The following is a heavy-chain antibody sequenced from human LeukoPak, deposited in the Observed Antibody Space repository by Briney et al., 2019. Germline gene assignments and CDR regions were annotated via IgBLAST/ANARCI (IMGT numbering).Heavy chain of an antibody. CDR3: AKDETRDAYNLGAADY. CDR2: IYSGGST. CDR1: GFTVSSNY. V-gene: IGHV3-53*05. D-gene: IGHD5-24*01. Sequence: GGSLRLSCAASGFTVSSNYMSWVRQAPEKGLEWVSLIYSGGSTYYADSLKGRFTISRDNSKNTLFLQMNSLRAEDTAVYYCAKDETRDAYNLGAADYWGQGTLVAVSS. J-gene: IGHJ4*02.